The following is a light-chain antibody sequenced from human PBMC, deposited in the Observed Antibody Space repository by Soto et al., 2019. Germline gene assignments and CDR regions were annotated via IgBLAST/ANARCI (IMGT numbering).Light chain of an antibody. J-gene: IGKJ2*01. CDR3: QQYNNWPSGYT. CDR1: QSVSSN. Sequence: EIVMTQSPATLSVSPGERATLSCRASQSVSSNLAWYQKKPGQAPRLLSYGASTRATGIPARFSGSGSGTEFTLTISSLQSEDFAVYYCQQYNNWPSGYTVGQGTKLEIK. CDR2: GAS. V-gene: IGKV3-15*01.